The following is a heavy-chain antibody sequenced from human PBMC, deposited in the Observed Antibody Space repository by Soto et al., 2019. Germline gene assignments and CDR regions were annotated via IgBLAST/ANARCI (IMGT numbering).Heavy chain of an antibody. J-gene: IGHJ5*02. D-gene: IGHD6-19*01. Sequence: GVLRLSCAASGFTFSSYAMSWVRQAPGKGLEWVSAISGSGGSTYYADSVKGRFTISRDNSKNTLYLQMNSLRAEDTAVYYCAKPGIAVAGTFSWFDPWGQGTPVTVSS. V-gene: IGHV3-23*01. CDR1: GFTFSSYA. CDR3: AKPGIAVAGTFSWFDP. CDR2: ISGSGGST.